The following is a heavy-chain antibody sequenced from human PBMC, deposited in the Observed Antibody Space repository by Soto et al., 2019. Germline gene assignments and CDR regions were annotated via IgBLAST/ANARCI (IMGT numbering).Heavy chain of an antibody. CDR2: IIPIYGTA. V-gene: IGHV1-69*06. Sequence: QVKLVQSGAEVKKTGASVKVSCKASGDTFSNYAISWVRQAPGQGLECMGGIIPIYGTANYAHKFQDRVTITADTSTSPADMELSSRRSEDTAVSYCARDVGGCNAGSCRYNWLDSWGQGTLVTVS. CDR3: ARDVGGCNAGSCRYNWLDS. D-gene: IGHD2-15*01. CDR1: GDTFSNYA. J-gene: IGHJ5*01.